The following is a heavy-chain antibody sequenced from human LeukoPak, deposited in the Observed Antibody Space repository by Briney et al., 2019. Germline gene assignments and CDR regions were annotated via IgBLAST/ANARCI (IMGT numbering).Heavy chain of an antibody. V-gene: IGHV3-7*01. J-gene: IGHJ4*02. CDR2: IKQDGSEK. CDR1: GFTFSSYW. D-gene: IGHD3-22*01. Sequence: GGSLRLSCAASGFTFSSYWMSWVRQAPGKGLEWVANIKQDGSEKYYVDSVKGRFTISRDNAKNSLYLQMNSLRAEDTAVYYCARIGYYYDSSGYSFDYWGQGPLVTVSS. CDR3: ARIGYYYDSSGYSFDY.